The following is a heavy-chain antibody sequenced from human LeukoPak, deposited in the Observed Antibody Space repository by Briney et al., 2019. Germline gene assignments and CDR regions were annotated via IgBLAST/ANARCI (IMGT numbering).Heavy chain of an antibody. CDR2: IRSKAYGGTT. J-gene: IGHJ4*02. CDR1: GFTFGDYA. Sequence: GGSLRLSCTASGFTFGDYAMSWFRQAPGKGLEWVGFIRSKAYGGTTEYAAAVIGRFTISRDDSKSIAYLQMNSLKTEDTVVYYCTRDRLSGSFFNDYWGEGTLVTVSS. CDR3: TRDRLSGSFFNDY. V-gene: IGHV3-49*03. D-gene: IGHD1-26*01.